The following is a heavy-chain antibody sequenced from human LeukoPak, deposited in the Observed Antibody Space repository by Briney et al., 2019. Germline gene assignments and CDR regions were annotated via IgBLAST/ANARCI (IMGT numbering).Heavy chain of an antibody. J-gene: IGHJ4*02. CDR1: GYTFTGYY. CDR2: INPNSGGT. CDR3: ARDPLFGGTVTTPPFDY. D-gene: IGHD4-11*01. Sequence: ASVKVSCKASGYTFTGYYMHWVRQAPGQVLEWMGWINPNSGGTNYAQKFQGRVTMTRDTSISTAYMELSRLRSDDTAVYYCARDPLFGGTVTTPPFDYWGQGTLVTVSS. V-gene: IGHV1-2*02.